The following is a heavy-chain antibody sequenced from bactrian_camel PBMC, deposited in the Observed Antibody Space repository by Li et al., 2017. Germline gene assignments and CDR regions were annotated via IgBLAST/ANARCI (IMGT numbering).Heavy chain of an antibody. CDR2: IYTGGGST. CDR3: GTEPRVQGY. V-gene: IGHV3-2*01. Sequence: HVQLVESGGGLAEPGGSLRLSCAACRIVFNVVSMSPGPKAPWKGLEWVSSIYTGGGSTYYADSVKGRFTISKDNAKNTLYLQMNSLKPEDTARYYCGTEPRVQGYWGQGTQVTVS. CDR1: RIVFNVVS. D-gene: IGHD5*01. J-gene: IGHJ4*01.